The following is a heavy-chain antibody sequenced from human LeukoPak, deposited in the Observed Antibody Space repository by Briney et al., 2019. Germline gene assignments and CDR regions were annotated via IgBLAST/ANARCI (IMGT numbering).Heavy chain of an antibody. Sequence: GGSLRLSCAASGFTFNTYAMHWVRQAPGQGLEWVALIWHDGSHKFYSNSVRGQFTISRDNSKNTVYLQMNNLRPEDTAVYYCARGIFGSGSYPDFWGQGTLVTVSS. CDR2: IWHDGSHK. CDR3: ARGIFGSGSYPDF. J-gene: IGHJ4*02. CDR1: GFTFNTYA. D-gene: IGHD3-10*01. V-gene: IGHV3-33*01.